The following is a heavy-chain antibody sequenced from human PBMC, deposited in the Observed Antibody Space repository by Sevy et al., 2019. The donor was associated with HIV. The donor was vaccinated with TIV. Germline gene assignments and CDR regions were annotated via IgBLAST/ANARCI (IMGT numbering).Heavy chain of an antibody. CDR2: IYYSGST. V-gene: IGHV4-39*01. Sequence: SETLSLTCTVSGGSISSNSYYWGWIRQPPGKGLEWIGSIYYSGSTYYNPSLKSRVTISVDTSKNQFSLKLSSVTAADTAVYYCARPISDSGSYYAYYYYYYMDVWGKGTTVTVSS. CDR3: ARPISDSGSYYAYYYYYYMDV. CDR1: GGSISSNSYY. J-gene: IGHJ6*03. D-gene: IGHD1-26*01.